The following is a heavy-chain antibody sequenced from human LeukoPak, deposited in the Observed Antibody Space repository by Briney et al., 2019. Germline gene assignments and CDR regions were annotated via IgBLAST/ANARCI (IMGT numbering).Heavy chain of an antibody. CDR2: ISGYNGNT. CDR1: GYTFTNFG. Sequence: ASVKVSCKTSGYTFTNFGITWVRQAPGQGLEWMGWISGYNGNTYYTQKFQGRVTMTTDTSTSTAYMDLRSLRSEDTAVYYCAGVTGYYGSWGQGTLVTVSS. J-gene: IGHJ5*02. D-gene: IGHD3-10*01. V-gene: IGHV1-18*01. CDR3: AGVTGYYGS.